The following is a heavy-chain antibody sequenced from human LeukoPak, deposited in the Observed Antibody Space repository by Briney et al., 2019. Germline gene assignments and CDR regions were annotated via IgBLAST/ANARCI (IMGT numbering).Heavy chain of an antibody. CDR3: AKGDSYDFWSGYYKENYFDY. Sequence: PGGSLRLSCAASGFTFSSYAMSWVRQAPGKGLEWVSAISGSGGRTYYADSVKGRFTISRDNSKNTLYLQMNSLRAEDTAVYYCAKGDSYDFWSGYYKENYFDYWGQGTLVTVSS. CDR2: ISGSGGRT. CDR1: GFTFSSYA. J-gene: IGHJ4*02. D-gene: IGHD3-3*01. V-gene: IGHV3-23*01.